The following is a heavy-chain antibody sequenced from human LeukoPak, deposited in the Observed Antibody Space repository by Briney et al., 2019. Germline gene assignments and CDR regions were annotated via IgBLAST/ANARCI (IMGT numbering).Heavy chain of an antibody. CDR1: GFTFSSYW. Sequence: GGSLRLSCAASGFTFSSYWMHWVRQAPGKGLVWVSRINSDGSSTSYADSVKGRFTISRDNAKNTLYLQMNSLRAEDTAVYYCARERPYYYYMDVWGKGTTVTISS. V-gene: IGHV3-74*01. CDR2: INSDGSST. CDR3: ARERPYYYYMDV. J-gene: IGHJ6*03.